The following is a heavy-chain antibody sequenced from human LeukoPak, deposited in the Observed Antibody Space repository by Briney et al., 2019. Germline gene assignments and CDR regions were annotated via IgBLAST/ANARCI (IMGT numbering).Heavy chain of an antibody. V-gene: IGHV5-51*01. CDR2: IYPGGSDT. CDR1: GYSFTSYW. J-gene: IGHJ6*02. Sequence: GESLQISCKGSGYSFTSYWIGWVRQMPGKGLEWMGIIYPGGSDTRYSPSFQGQVTISADKSISTAYLQWSSLKASDTAMYYCARTYDSSLLYYYYGMDVWGQGTTVTVSS. D-gene: IGHD3-22*01. CDR3: ARTYDSSLLYYYYGMDV.